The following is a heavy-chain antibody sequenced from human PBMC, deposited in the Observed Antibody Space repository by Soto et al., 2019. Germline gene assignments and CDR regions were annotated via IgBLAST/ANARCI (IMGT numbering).Heavy chain of an antibody. V-gene: IGHV3-23*01. CDR3: ARRSSGWYFDY. CDR2: ISGSGGST. Sequence: EVQLLESGGGLVQPGWSLRLSCAASGFTFSSYAMSWVRKAPGKGLEWVSAISGSGGSTYYADSGKGRFTISRDNSKNTLYLQMNSLRAEDTAVYYCARRSSGWYFDYWGQGTLVTVSS. CDR1: GFTFSSYA. D-gene: IGHD6-19*01. J-gene: IGHJ4*02.